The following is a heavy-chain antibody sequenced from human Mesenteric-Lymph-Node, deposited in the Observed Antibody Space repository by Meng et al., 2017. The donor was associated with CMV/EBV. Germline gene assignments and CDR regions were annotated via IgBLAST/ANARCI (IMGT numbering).Heavy chain of an antibody. Sequence: SGYTLSSYYIHWVRQAPGQGLEWMGIIDPRGGSTRYAENFQGRVTMTRDTSTSTVYMDLSSLRPEDTAVYYCARAREDGDYDALDYWGQGTLVTVSS. CDR3: ARAREDGDYDALDY. CDR2: IDPRGGST. D-gene: IGHD4-17*01. CDR1: GYTLSSYY. J-gene: IGHJ4*02. V-gene: IGHV1-46*01.